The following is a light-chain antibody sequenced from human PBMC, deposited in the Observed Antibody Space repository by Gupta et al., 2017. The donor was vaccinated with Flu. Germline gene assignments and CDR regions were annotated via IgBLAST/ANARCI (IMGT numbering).Light chain of an antibody. V-gene: IGKV1-39*01. CDR1: QRISSY. J-gene: IGKJ1*01. CDR3: QQSDSTPWT. CDR2: AAS. Sequence: PSYLSASVGDRVTITCRASQRISSYLDWYQQKPGKAPKLLIYAASSWESGVPSRFSGSGSGTDFTLTISSLQPEDFAIYYCQQSDSTPWTFGQGTKVEIK.